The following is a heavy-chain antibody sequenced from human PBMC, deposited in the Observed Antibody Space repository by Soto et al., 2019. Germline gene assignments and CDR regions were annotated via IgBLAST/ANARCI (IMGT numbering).Heavy chain of an antibody. D-gene: IGHD1-26*01. Sequence: GGSLRRSCAASGFTFSNAWMIWVRQAPGKGLEWVGRIKSKTDGGTTDYAAPVKGRFTISRDDSKNTLYLQMNSLKTEDTAVYYCTTAGVGATYSYYYGMDVWGQGTTVTGS. J-gene: IGHJ6*02. CDR1: GFTFSNAW. CDR2: IKSKTDGGTT. V-gene: IGHV3-15*01. CDR3: TTAGVGATYSYYYGMDV.